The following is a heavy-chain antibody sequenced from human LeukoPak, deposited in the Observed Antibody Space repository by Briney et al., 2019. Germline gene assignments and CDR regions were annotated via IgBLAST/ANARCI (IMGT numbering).Heavy chain of an antibody. V-gene: IGHV4-61*02. J-gene: IGHJ4*02. CDR2: IYTSGST. D-gene: IGHD1-7*01. CDR1: GGSISSGSYY. CDR3: AREGTY. Sequence: SETLSLTCTVSGGSISSGSYYWSWIRQPAGKGLEWIGRIYTSGSTNYNPSLKSRVTISVGTSKNQFSLKLSSVTAADTAVYYCAREGTYWGQGTLVTVSS.